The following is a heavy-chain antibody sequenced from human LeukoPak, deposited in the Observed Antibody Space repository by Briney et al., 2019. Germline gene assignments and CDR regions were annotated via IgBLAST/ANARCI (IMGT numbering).Heavy chain of an antibody. D-gene: IGHD1-26*01. J-gene: IGHJ4*02. CDR3: AKDDEWEPRGVSFDY. CDR2: IYSGGGA. CDR1: GFTVSSNY. Sequence: GGSLRLSCAASGFTVSSNYMSWVRQAPGKGLECVSVIYSGGGAYYADSVKGRFTISRDNSKNTLYLQMNSLRAEDTAVYYCAKDDEWEPRGVSFDYWGQGTLVTVSS. V-gene: IGHV3-53*01.